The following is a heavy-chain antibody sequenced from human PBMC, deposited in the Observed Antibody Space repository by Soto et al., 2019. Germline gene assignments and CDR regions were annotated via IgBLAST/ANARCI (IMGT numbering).Heavy chain of an antibody. CDR3: AKPYGDSSKFGIYY. J-gene: IGHJ4*02. Sequence: GSLRLSCAASGFTFSSYAMSWGRPAPGKGLEWVSAISGSGGSTYYADSVKGRFTISRDNSKNTLYLQMNSLRAEDTAVYYCAKPYGDSSKFGIYYWGQGTLVTVS. D-gene: IGHD4-17*01. CDR1: GFTFSSYA. V-gene: IGHV3-23*01. CDR2: ISGSGGST.